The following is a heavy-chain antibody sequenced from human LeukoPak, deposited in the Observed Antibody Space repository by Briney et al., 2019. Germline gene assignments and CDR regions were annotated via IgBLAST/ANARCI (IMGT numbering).Heavy chain of an antibody. V-gene: IGHV3-9*01. D-gene: IGHD1-26*01. Sequence: PGGSLRLSCAASGFTFDDYAMHWVRQAPGKGLEWVSGISWNSGSIGYADSVKGRFTISRDNAKNSLYLQMNSLRAEDTALYYCARQVGATYFDYWGQGTLVTVSS. CDR2: ISWNSGSI. CDR1: GFTFDDYA. CDR3: ARQVGATYFDY. J-gene: IGHJ4*02.